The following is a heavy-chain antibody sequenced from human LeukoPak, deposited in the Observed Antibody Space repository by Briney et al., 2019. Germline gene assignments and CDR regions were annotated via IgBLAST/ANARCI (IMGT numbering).Heavy chain of an antibody. Sequence: SETLSLTCTVSGGSIRSSYYYWGWIRQPPGKGLEWIGSIYDSGSTYYNPSLESRVTISVDMSKNQFSLRLNSVTAADTAVYYCARRRKDLNWFDPWGQGTLVTVSS. CDR3: ARRRKDLNWFDP. V-gene: IGHV4-39*01. CDR2: IYDSGST. J-gene: IGHJ5*02. CDR1: GGSIRSSYYY.